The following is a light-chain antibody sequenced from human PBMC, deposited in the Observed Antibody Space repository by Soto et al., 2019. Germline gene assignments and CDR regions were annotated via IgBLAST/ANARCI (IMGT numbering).Light chain of an antibody. V-gene: IGKV1-39*01. CDR1: QSISSY. CDR2: AAS. J-gene: IGKJ1*01. Sequence: DIQMTQSPSSLSASVVYRGTITCLASQSISSYLNWYQQKPGKAPKLLIYAASSLQSGVPSRFSGSGSGTDFTLTISSLQPEDFATYYCQQSYSTPPTFGQGTKVDI. CDR3: QQSYSTPPT.